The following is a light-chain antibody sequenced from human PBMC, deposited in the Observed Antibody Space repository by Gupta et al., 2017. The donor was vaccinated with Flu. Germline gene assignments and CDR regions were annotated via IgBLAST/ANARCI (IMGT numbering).Light chain of an antibody. CDR3: QQYGSTET. J-gene: IGKJ1*01. CDR1: QSVSSSY. V-gene: IGKV3-20*01. CDR2: GAS. Sequence: PGERATLSCRASQSVSSSYLAWYQQKPGQAPRLLIYGASSRATGIPDRFSGSGSGTDFTLTISRLEPEDFAVYYCQQYGSTETFGQGTKVEIK.